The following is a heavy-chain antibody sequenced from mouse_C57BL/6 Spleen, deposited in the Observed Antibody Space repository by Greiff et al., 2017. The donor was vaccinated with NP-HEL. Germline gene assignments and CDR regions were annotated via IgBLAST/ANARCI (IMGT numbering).Heavy chain of an antibody. J-gene: IGHJ4*01. Sequence: VQLQQPGAELVKPGASVKLSCKASGYTFTSYWMHWVKQRPGQGLEWIGMIHPNSGSTNYNEKFKSKATLTVDKSSSTAYMQLSSLTSEDSAVYYCAKEGYGSSYAAMDYWGQGTSVTVSS. CDR1: GYTFTSYW. CDR3: AKEGYGSSYAAMDY. D-gene: IGHD1-1*01. CDR2: IHPNSGST. V-gene: IGHV1-64*01.